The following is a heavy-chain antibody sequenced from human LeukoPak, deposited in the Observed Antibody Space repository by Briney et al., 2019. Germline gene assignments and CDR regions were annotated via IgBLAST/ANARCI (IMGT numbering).Heavy chain of an antibody. D-gene: IGHD3-10*01. V-gene: IGHV3-23*01. Sequence: PGESLRLSCAASGFTFSSYAMSWVRQPPGKGLEWVSAISGSGGSTYYADSVNRRFTIYRGNSKHTLYQQMNSLRAEDTAVYYCAKEGALWFGELFLDYWGQGTLVTVSS. J-gene: IGHJ4*02. CDR2: ISGSGGST. CDR3: AKEGALWFGELFLDY. CDR1: GFTFSSYA.